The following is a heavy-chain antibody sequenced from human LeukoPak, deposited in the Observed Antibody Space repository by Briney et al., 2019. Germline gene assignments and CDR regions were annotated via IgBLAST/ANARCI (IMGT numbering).Heavy chain of an antibody. CDR3: ARDPYGSGDGYFDY. CDR2: IWYNGSKK. J-gene: IGHJ4*02. V-gene: IGHV3-33*01. Sequence: GRSLRLSCAASGFTFSDHVMHWVRQAPGKGLEWVSIIWYNGSKKYYAESVKGRFTISRDNSKNTLYLQMSSLRAEDTAVYYCARDPYGSGDGYFDYWGQGTLVTVSS. D-gene: IGHD3-10*01. CDR1: GFTFSDHV.